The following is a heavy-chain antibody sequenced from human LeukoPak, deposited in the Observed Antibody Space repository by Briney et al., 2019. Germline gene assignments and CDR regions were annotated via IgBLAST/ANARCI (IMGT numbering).Heavy chain of an antibody. CDR3: AREVYSSGWSIWDC. CDR2: ISSSVSTI. D-gene: IGHD6-19*01. CDR1: GFIFSSYE. V-gene: IGHV3-48*03. Sequence: EGSLRLSCAASGFIFSSYEMNWVRQAPGKGLEWVSYISSSVSTIFYAGSVKGRFTISRDNAKNSLYLQMNSLRVEDTAVYYCAREVYSSGWSIWDCWGQGTLVTVSS. J-gene: IGHJ4*02.